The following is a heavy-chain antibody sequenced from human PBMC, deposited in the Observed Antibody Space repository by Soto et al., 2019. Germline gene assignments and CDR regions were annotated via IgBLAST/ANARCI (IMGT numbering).Heavy chain of an antibody. Sequence: QVQLVESGGGLVMPGESLRLSCAASGFTFSDHYMSWIRQAPGKGLERVSYISSSSSYIYYADSVKGRFTISRDNAKNSLYLQMNSLRAEDTPVYYCARGPMTTVTWFDYWGQGTLVTVSS. J-gene: IGHJ4*02. D-gene: IGHD4-17*01. CDR2: ISSSSSYI. CDR1: GFTFSDHY. V-gene: IGHV3-11*06. CDR3: ARGPMTTVTWFDY.